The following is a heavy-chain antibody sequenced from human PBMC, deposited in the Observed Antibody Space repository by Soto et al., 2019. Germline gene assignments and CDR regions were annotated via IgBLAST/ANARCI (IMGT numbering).Heavy chain of an antibody. Sequence: GESLKISCKGSGYSFAGYWITWVRQKPGKGLEWMGRIDPSDSQTYYSPSFRGHVTISVTKSITTVFLQWSSLRASDTAMYYCARLYVSSSITMVRGVIVNGMDVWGQGTTVTVSS. J-gene: IGHJ6*02. D-gene: IGHD3-10*01. CDR3: ARLYVSSSITMVRGVIVNGMDV. CDR1: GYSFAGYW. V-gene: IGHV5-10-1*01. CDR2: IDPSDSQT.